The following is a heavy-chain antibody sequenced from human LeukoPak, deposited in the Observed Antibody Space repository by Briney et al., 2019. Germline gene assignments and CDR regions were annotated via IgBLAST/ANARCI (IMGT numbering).Heavy chain of an antibody. CDR2: IYTSGST. Sequence: PSETLSLTCTVSGGSISSYYWSWIRQPAGKGLEWIGRIYTSGSTNYNPSLKSRVTMSVETSKNQFSLKLSSVTAADTAVYYCARVSDGWTRTHAFDIWGQGTMVTVSS. CDR1: GGSISSYY. V-gene: IGHV4-4*07. J-gene: IGHJ3*02. D-gene: IGHD1-7*01. CDR3: ARVSDGWTRTHAFDI.